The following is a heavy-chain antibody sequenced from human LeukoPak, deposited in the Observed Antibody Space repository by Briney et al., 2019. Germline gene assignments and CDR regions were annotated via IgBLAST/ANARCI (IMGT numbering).Heavy chain of an antibody. CDR2: IYTSGST. Sequence: PSETLSLTCTVSGGSISSYYWSWIRQPAGKGLEWIGRIYTSGSTNYNPALKSRVTMSVDTSKNQFSLKLSSVTAADTAVYYCARAPIAAAGSRRADAFDIWGQGTMVTVSS. D-gene: IGHD6-13*01. CDR3: ARAPIAAAGSRRADAFDI. CDR1: GGSISSYY. J-gene: IGHJ3*02. V-gene: IGHV4-4*07.